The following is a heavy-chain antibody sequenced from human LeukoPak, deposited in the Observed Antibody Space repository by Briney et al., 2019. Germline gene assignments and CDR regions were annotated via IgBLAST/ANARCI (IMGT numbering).Heavy chain of an antibody. Sequence: ASETLSLTCTVSGGSITSYYWSWIRQPAGKGLEWIGRIYTSESPTYNPSLKSRVTMSLDPSRNQLSLKLTSVTVADTAMYYCARVQWELGFDYWGQGTLVTVSS. V-gene: IGHV4-4*07. J-gene: IGHJ4*02. CDR3: ARVQWELGFDY. CDR2: IYTSESP. D-gene: IGHD4-23*01. CDR1: GGSITSYY.